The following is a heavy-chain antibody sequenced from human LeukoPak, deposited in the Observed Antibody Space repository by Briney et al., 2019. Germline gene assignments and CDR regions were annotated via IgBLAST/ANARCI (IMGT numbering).Heavy chain of an antibody. CDR1: GGTFSSYA. CDR2: IIPILGIA. CDR3: ARTAAPARPFDY. Sequence: SVKVSCKASGGTFSSYAISWVRQAPGQGLEWMGRIIPILGIANYAQKFQGRVTITADKSTSTAYMELSSLRSEDKAVYYCARTAAPARPFDYWGQGTLVTVSS. J-gene: IGHJ4*02. D-gene: IGHD6-13*01. V-gene: IGHV1-69*04.